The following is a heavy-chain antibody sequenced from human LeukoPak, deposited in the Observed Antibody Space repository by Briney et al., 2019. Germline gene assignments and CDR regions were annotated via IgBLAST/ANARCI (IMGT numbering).Heavy chain of an antibody. D-gene: IGHD2-8*01. CDR3: ARAPNPDFFDD. V-gene: IGHV4-59*01. CDR2: IYYSGST. J-gene: IGHJ4*02. CDR1: SGSIRTSY. Sequence: SETLSLTCTVSSGSIRTSYCSWIRQPPGKGLEWIGYIYYSGSTNCNPSLKSRVTISVDTSRNQFSLKLSSVTAADTAVYYCARAPNPDFFDDWGQGTLDTVSS.